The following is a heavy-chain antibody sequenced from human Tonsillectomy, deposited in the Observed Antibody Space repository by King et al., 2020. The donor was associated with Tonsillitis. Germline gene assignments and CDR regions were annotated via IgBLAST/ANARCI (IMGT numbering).Heavy chain of an antibody. Sequence: QLQESGPGLVKPSETLSLTCTVSGGSISSSSYYWGWIRPPPGKGLEWIGSIYYSGSTYYNPSLRRRVTISVDTSKNQFSLKLSSVTAADTAVYYCASLSGSVGYWGHYYYYGMDVWGQGTTVTVSS. CDR3: ASLSGSVGYWGHYYYYGMDV. CDR1: GGSISSSSYY. J-gene: IGHJ6*02. D-gene: IGHD3-10*01. CDR2: IYYSGST. V-gene: IGHV4-39*07.